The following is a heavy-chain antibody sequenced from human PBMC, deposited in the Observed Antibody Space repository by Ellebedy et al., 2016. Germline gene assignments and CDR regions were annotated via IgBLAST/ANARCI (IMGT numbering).Heavy chain of an antibody. V-gene: IGHV5-51*01. D-gene: IGHD3-22*01. CDR3: ARQYYYDSNGYPTSFDY. CDR1: GYSFIGYW. CDR2: IYPGDSDT. Sequence: KVSCXGSGYSFIGYWIGWVRQMPGRGLEWMGTIYPGDSDTRYSPSFQGQVSISADKSISTAYLQWSSLKASDTAMYYCARQYYYDSNGYPTSFDYWGQGTLVTVSS. J-gene: IGHJ4*02.